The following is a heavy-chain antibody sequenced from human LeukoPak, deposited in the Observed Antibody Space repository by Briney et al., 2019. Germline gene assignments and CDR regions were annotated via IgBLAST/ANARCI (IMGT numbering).Heavy chain of an antibody. CDR1: GFTFDDYA. V-gene: IGHV3-9*01. CDR2: ISWNSGSI. Sequence: GGSLRLSCAASGFTFDDYAMHWVRQAPGKGLEWVSGISWNSGSIGYADSVKGRFTISRDNAKNSLYLQMNSLRAEDTALYYCAKDVWWGIAAAGQNRKYGMDVWGQGTTVTVSS. D-gene: IGHD6-13*01. CDR3: AKDVWWGIAAAGQNRKYGMDV. J-gene: IGHJ6*02.